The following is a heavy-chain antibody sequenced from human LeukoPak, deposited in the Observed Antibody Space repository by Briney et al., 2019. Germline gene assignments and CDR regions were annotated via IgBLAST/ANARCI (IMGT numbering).Heavy chain of an antibody. V-gene: IGHV1-46*01. CDR3: ARVEMATIDY. CDR2: INPSGGST. CDR1: GYTFTSYY. Sequence: ASVKVSCKASGYTFTSYYMHWVRQAPGQGLEWMGIINPSGGSTSYAQKFQGRVTMTRDTSTSTAYMELRSLRSDDTAVYYCARVEMATIDYWGQGTLVTVSS. J-gene: IGHJ4*02. D-gene: IGHD5-24*01.